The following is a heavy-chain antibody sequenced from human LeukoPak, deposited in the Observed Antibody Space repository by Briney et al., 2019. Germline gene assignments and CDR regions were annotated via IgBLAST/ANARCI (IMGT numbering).Heavy chain of an antibody. D-gene: IGHD3-16*02. V-gene: IGHV4-34*01. CDR1: GGSFSGYY. CDR3: ARGAGYYDYVWGSYRYATSNWFDP. J-gene: IGHJ5*02. Sequence: SETLSLTCAVYGGSFSGYYWSWIRQPPGKGLEWIGEINHSGSTNYSPSLKSRVTISVDMSKKQLSLKLSSVTAADTAVYYCARGAGYYDYVWGSYRYATSNWFDPWGQGTLVTVSS. CDR2: INHSGST.